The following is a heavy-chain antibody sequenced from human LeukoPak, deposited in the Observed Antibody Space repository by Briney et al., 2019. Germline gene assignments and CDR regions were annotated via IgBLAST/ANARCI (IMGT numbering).Heavy chain of an antibody. D-gene: IGHD3-22*01. CDR3: AGLVGRYSSGLYYYYFDY. CDR1: GDSINSLDL. J-gene: IGHJ4*02. CDR2: MYLSGTT. V-gene: IGHV4-4*02. Sequence: PSQTLSLTCTVSGDSINSLDLWSWVRQPPGKGLEWIGEMYLSGTTHSNPSVKSRVTISIDKSKDQFFLNLSSVTAADTAVYYCAGLVGRYSSGLYYYYFDYWGQGTLVTVSS.